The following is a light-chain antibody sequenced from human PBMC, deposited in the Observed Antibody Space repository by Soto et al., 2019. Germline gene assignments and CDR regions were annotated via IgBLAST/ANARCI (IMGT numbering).Light chain of an antibody. CDR3: QQYNNWWT. Sequence: EIVMTQSPATLSVSPGERATLSCRASQSVSNNLAWDQKKPGQAPRLLIYGASTRATGIPARFSGSGSGTEFTLTISSLQSEYVAVYYCQQYNNWWTFGQGTRVEIK. V-gene: IGKV3-15*01. J-gene: IGKJ1*01. CDR1: QSVSNN. CDR2: GAS.